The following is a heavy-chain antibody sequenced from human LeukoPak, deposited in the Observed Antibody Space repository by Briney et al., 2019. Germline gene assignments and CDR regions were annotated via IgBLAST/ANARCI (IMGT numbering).Heavy chain of an antibody. CDR1: GFTFRSYG. Sequence: GGSLRLSRAASGFTFRSYGMHWVRQAPGKGLEWVAFISYDGSNKYYADSVKGRFTISRDNSKNTLYLQMNSLRVEDTAVYYCARVYYDSSAYYYFDYWGQGTLVTVSS. V-gene: IGHV3-30*03. CDR2: ISYDGSNK. J-gene: IGHJ4*02. D-gene: IGHD3-22*01. CDR3: ARVYYDSSAYYYFDY.